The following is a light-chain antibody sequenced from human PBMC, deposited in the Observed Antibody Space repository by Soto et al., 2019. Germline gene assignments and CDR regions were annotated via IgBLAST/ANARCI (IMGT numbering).Light chain of an antibody. Sequence: EIMMTQSPATLSVSPGERATLSCRASQSVYNNLAWYQQKPGQAPRRLIYGASTRATGIPARFSGSGSGTEFTLTISSLQSEDFAVYFCQQYNNWPPVTFGPGTKVDIK. CDR2: GAS. J-gene: IGKJ3*01. V-gene: IGKV3-15*01. CDR3: QQYNNWPPVT. CDR1: QSVYNN.